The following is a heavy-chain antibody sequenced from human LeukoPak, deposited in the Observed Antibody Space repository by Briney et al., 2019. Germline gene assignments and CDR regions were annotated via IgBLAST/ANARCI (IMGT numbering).Heavy chain of an antibody. Sequence: SETLSLTCTVSGGSISSYYWSWIRQPPGKGLEWIGSINYNGATYYNPSLKSRVTISVDTPKNQLSLKLSSVTAADTAVYYCARATIYCSGGSCFNWFDPWGQGTLVIVSS. CDR2: INYNGAT. CDR3: ARATIYCSGGSCFNWFDP. J-gene: IGHJ5*02. D-gene: IGHD2-15*01. V-gene: IGHV4-59*01. CDR1: GGSISSYY.